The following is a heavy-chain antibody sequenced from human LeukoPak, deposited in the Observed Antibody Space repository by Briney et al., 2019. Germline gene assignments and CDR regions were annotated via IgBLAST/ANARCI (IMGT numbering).Heavy chain of an antibody. CDR1: GYTFIAYY. D-gene: IGHD6-25*01. Sequence: SVKVSCTASGYTFIAYYVHWVRQAPGQGLEWMGGIIPIFGTANYAQKFQGRVTITADESTSTAYMELSSLRSEDTAVYYCARDSHPSGSYYYYGMDVWGQGTTVTVSS. CDR2: IIPIFGTA. V-gene: IGHV1-69*13. J-gene: IGHJ6*02. CDR3: ARDSHPSGSYYYYGMDV.